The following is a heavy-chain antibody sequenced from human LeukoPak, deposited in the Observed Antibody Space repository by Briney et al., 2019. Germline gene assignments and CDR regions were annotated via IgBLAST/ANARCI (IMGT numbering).Heavy chain of an antibody. Sequence: GASVKVSCKASGHTFTGYYIHWVRQAPGQGLEWMGWINPKSGATNYAQKFQGRVTMTRDTSISTAYMELSRLRSDDTAVYYCARDGIAARHPSYYYMDVWGKGTTVTVSS. CDR3: ARDGIAARHPSYYYMDV. J-gene: IGHJ6*03. CDR2: INPKSGAT. CDR1: GHTFTGYY. D-gene: IGHD6-25*01. V-gene: IGHV1-2*02.